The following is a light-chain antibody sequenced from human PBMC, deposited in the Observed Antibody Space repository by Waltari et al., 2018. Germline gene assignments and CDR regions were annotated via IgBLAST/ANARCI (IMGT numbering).Light chain of an antibody. Sequence: DIQMTQSPSSLSASVGDRVTITCRASQGISSYLAWYQQKPGKAPKLLIYKASTLQSGVPSRLSGSGSGTYFTLTISSLQPEDFATYYCQQHNSNPFTFGPGTKLDIK. CDR1: QGISSY. V-gene: IGKV1-9*01. J-gene: IGKJ3*01. CDR2: KAS. CDR3: QQHNSNPFT.